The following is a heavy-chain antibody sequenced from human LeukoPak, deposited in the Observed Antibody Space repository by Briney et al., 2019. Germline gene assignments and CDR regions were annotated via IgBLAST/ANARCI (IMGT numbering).Heavy chain of an antibody. CDR2: INPNSGDT. J-gene: IGHJ3*02. CDR1: GYTFSGSY. V-gene: IGHV1-2*06. CDR3: ASVSPGIAAAGLARDAFDI. D-gene: IGHD6-13*01. Sequence: ASVKVSCKTSGYTFSGSYIHWVRQAPGQGLEWMGRINPNSGDTNYAQNFQGRVTMTRDTSITTAYMELSSLRSEDTAVYYCASVSPGIAAAGLARDAFDIWGQGTMVTVSS.